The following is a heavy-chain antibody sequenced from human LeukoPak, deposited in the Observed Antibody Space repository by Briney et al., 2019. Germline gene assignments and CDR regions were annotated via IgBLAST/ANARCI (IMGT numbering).Heavy chain of an antibody. CDR1: GGSISSYY. V-gene: IGHV4-59*12. CDR3: AREGYFYGMDV. CDR2: IYYSGST. J-gene: IGHJ6*02. Sequence: SETLSLTCTVSGGSISSYYWSWIRQPPGKGLEWIGYIYYSGSTNYNPSLKSRVTISVDTSKNQFSLKLSSVTAADTAVYYCAREGYFYGMDVWGQGTTVTVSS. D-gene: IGHD2/OR15-2a*01.